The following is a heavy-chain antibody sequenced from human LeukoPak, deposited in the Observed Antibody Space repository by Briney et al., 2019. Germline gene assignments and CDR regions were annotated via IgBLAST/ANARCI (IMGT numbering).Heavy chain of an antibody. CDR1: GVSLRGYY. CDR2: VNHEGDS. Sequence: PSETLSLTCAVYGVSLRGYYWSWIRQSPEKGLEWIGDVNHEGDSISSPSLKSRLTISVDMSKNQFSLKLRSVTAADTAVYFCARGSNYVSDYYFDVWGKGTTVIVSS. CDR3: ARGSNYVSDYYFDV. D-gene: IGHD4-11*01. V-gene: IGHV4-34*01. J-gene: IGHJ6*03.